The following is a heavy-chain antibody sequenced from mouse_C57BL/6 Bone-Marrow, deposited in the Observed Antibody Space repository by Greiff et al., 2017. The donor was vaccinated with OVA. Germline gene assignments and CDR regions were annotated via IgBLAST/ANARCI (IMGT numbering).Heavy chain of an antibody. CDR2: IYPGDGDT. D-gene: IGHD2-2*01. CDR1: GYAFSSSW. CDR3: ARSPGNDPYWYFDV. V-gene: IGHV1-82*01. J-gene: IGHJ1*03. Sequence: QVQLQQSGPELVKPGASVKISCKASGYAFSSSWMNWVKQRPGKGLEWIGRIYPGDGDTNYNGKFKGKATLTADKSSSTAYMQLSSLTSEDSAVYFCARSPGNDPYWYFDVWGTGTTVTVSS.